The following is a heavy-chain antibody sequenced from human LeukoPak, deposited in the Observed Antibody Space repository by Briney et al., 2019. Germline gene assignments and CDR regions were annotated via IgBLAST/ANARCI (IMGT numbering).Heavy chain of an antibody. CDR1: GFSFSDYA. Sequence: GGSLRLSCAAHGFSFSDYAMSWVRQAPGKGLEWVSSLSGSGTRILFADSVKGRFTFSRDNSKNTLYLQINSLRAEDTAVYYCAKGRRVTFRYDALHIWGQGTMVTVSS. J-gene: IGHJ3*02. CDR3: AKGRRVTFRYDALHI. CDR2: LSGSGTRI. V-gene: IGHV3-23*01. D-gene: IGHD5-18*01.